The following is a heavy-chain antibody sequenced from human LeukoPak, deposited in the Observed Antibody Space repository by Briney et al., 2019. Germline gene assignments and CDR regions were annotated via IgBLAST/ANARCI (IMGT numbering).Heavy chain of an antibody. CDR3: ATTLTNYCSSTSCYADH. D-gene: IGHD2-2*01. Sequence: ESLKLSCKVAEYTFTNYWIGWVRQVPGKGLEWMGIIYLGDSDTRYRPSFQGQVTISADKSTRTAYLQWSSLKASDTAMYYCATTLTNYCSSTSCYADHWGQGTLVTVSS. V-gene: IGHV5-51*01. CDR2: IYLGDSDT. CDR1: EYTFTNYW. J-gene: IGHJ4*01.